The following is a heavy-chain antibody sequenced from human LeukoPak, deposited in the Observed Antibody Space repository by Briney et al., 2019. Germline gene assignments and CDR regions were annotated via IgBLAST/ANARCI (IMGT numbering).Heavy chain of an antibody. D-gene: IGHD6-13*01. CDR1: GFTFSSYA. CDR3: AKYPGIAAAGPNFY. Sequence: GGSLRLSCAASGFTFSSYAMSWVRQAPGKGLEWVSAISGSGSSIYYADSVKGRFTISRDNSKNTLYLQMNSLRAEDTAVYYCAKYPGIAAAGPNFYWGQGTLVTVSS. V-gene: IGHV3-23*01. CDR2: ISGSGSSI. J-gene: IGHJ4*02.